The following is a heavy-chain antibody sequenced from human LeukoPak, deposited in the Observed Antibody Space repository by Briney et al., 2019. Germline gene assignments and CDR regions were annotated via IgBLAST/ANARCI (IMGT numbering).Heavy chain of an antibody. Sequence: PSETLSLTCTVSGGSISSSSYYWGWIRQRPGKGLEGIVSICYSGSTYYNPSLKSRITISVYTSKNQFSLKLTSVTAADTAVYYCAGQRWLQSFDLWGQGTLVTISS. CDR3: AGQRWLQSFDL. CDR2: ICYSGST. CDR1: GGSISSSSYY. D-gene: IGHD5-24*01. V-gene: IGHV4-39*01. J-gene: IGHJ4*02.